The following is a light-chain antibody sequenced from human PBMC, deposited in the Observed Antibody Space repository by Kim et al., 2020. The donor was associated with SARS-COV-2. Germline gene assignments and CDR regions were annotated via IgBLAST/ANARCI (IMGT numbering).Light chain of an antibody. CDR2: GAF. J-gene: IGKJ4*01. V-gene: IGKV3-15*01. Sequence: DIVMTQSPATLSVSPGESATLSCMASQSVSTNVAWYQQKPGQAPRLLIYGAFTRATGIPARFSGSGSGREFTLTINGLQSEDFAVYYCQQYSNWPPRLIFGGGTKVDIK. CDR3: QQYSNWPPRLI. CDR1: QSVSTN.